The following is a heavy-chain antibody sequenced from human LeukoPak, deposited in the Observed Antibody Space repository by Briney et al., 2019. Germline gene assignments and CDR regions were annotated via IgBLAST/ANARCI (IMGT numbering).Heavy chain of an antibody. CDR1: GGSISSYY. Sequence: SETLSLTCTVSGGSISSYYWSWIRQPPGKGLEWIGYIYYSGSTNYNPSLKSRVTISVDTSKNQLSLKLSSVTAADTAVYYCARVTQDLRGSYYRYWGQGTLVTVSS. V-gene: IGHV4-59*01. D-gene: IGHD1-26*01. CDR2: IYYSGST. J-gene: IGHJ4*02. CDR3: ARVTQDLRGSYYRY.